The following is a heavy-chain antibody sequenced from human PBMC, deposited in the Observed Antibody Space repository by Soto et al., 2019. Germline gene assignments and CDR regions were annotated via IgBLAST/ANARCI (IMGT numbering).Heavy chain of an antibody. D-gene: IGHD2-15*01. J-gene: IGHJ3*02. CDR2: ISSSSSYI. Sequence: GGSLRLSCAASGFTFSSYSMNWVRQAPGKGLEWVSSISSSSSYIYYADSVKGRFTISRDNAKNSLYLQMNSLRAEDTAVHYCARVVVADAFDIWGQGTMVTVSS. CDR1: GFTFSSYS. CDR3: ARVVVADAFDI. V-gene: IGHV3-21*01.